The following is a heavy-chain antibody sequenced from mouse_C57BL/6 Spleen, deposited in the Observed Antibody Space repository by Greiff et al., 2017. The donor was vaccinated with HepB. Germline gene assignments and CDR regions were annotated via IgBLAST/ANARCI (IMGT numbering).Heavy chain of an antibody. CDR3: ARTESYWYFDF. J-gene: IGHJ1*03. CDR2: IDPSDSYT. CDR1: GYTFTSYW. Sequence: VQLQQPGAELVMPGASVKLSCKASGYTFTSYWLHWVKQRPGQGLEWIGEIDPSDSYTNYNQKFKGKSTLTVDKSSSTAYMQLSSLTSKDSAVYYCARTESYWYFDFWGTGTTITVSS. V-gene: IGHV1-69*01.